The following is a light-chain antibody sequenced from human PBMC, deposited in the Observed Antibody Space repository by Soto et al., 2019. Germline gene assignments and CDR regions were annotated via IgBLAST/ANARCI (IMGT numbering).Light chain of an antibody. Sequence: DIQMTQSPSTLSATAGDRLTITCRASQSISSWLAWYQQKPGKAPKLLIYDASNLESGVPSRFSGSGSGTEFTLTISNLKPEDIATDYCQQYENYWTVGQGTKGDIK. J-gene: IGKJ1*01. CDR3: QQYENYWT. CDR1: QSISSW. V-gene: IGKV1-5*01. CDR2: DAS.